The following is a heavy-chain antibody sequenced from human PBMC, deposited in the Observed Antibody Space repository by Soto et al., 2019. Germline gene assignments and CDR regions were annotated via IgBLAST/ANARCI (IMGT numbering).Heavy chain of an antibody. V-gene: IGHV4-30-2*01. J-gene: IGHJ4*02. D-gene: IGHD6-13*01. CDR3: ARGQGAAAGHSNFDY. Sequence: QLQLQESGSGLVKPSQTLSLTCAVSGGSISGTTYSWSWIRQPPGKGLEWIGYIYDSGNTYYNPSLMSQFSISEDRSQSQFSLKLSSVTAADTAVYYCARGQGAAAGHSNFDYWGQGALVTVSS. CDR2: IYDSGNT. CDR1: GGSISGTTYS.